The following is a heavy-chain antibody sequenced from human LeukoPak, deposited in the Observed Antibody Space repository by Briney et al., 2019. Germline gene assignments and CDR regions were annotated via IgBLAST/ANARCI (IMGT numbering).Heavy chain of an antibody. J-gene: IGHJ6*02. CDR3: ARDHYDSSGYYYGYYYGMDV. D-gene: IGHD3-22*01. Sequence: SETLSLTCTVSGGSISSYYWSWIRQPPGKGLEWIGYIYYSGNTNYNPSLKSRVTISVDTSKNQFSLKLSSVTAADTAVYYCARDHYDSSGYYYGYYYGMDVWGQGTTVTVSS. V-gene: IGHV4-59*01. CDR2: IYYSGNT. CDR1: GGSISSYY.